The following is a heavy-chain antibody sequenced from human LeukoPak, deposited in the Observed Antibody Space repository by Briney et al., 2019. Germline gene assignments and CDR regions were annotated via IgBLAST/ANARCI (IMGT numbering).Heavy chain of an antibody. D-gene: IGHD2-15*01. CDR3: ARGYCSGGSCYLFYFDH. V-gene: IGHV1-2*06. Sequence: ASVKVSCKASGYTFTGYYMHWVRQAPGQGLEWMGRINPNSGGTNYAQKFQGRVTMTRDTSISTAYMELSRLRSDDTAVYYCARGYCSGGSCYLFYFDHWGQGTLVTVSS. CDR2: INPNSGGT. J-gene: IGHJ4*02. CDR1: GYTFTGYY.